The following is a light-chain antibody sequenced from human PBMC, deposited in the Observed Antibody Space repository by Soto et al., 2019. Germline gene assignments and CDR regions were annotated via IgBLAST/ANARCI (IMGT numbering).Light chain of an antibody. V-gene: IGKV1-9*01. J-gene: IGKJ4*01. CDR3: QQINSYPFT. CDR2: AAS. CDR1: QGISSY. Sequence: DIQLTQSPSFLSASVGDRVTITCRASQGISSYLAWYQQKPGKAPKLLIYAASTLQSGVPSRFSGSESGTEFPLTISRLQPEDFATYYCQQINSYPFTFGGGTKVEIK.